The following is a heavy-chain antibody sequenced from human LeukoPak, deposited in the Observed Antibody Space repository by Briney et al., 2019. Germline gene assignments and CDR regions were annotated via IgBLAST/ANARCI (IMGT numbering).Heavy chain of an antibody. V-gene: IGHV1-2*02. D-gene: IGHD3-9*01. CDR3: ARANYDILTGYSPLGY. CDR2: INPNSGGT. CDR1: GYTFTGYY. J-gene: IGHJ4*02. Sequence: ASVKVSCKASGYTFTGYYMHWVRQAPGHGLEWMGWINPNSGGTNYAQKFQGRVTMTRDTSISTACMELGRLRSDDTAVYYCARANYDILTGYSPLGYWGQGTLVTVSS.